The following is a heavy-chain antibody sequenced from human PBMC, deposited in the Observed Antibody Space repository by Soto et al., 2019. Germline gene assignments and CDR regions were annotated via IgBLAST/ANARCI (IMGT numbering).Heavy chain of an antibody. J-gene: IGHJ4*02. V-gene: IGHV3-53*01. CDR2: IYSGDST. Sequence: EVQLVESGGGLIQPGGSLTLSSAASGFSVSSYSMSWVRQAPGKGLEWVSMIYSGDSTYYADSVKGRFTISRDSSKNTLYLQMSSLRAEDTAVYYCAGDPKGSFFFDYWGRGTLVTVSS. CDR1: GFSVSSYS. D-gene: IGHD3-10*01. CDR3: AGDPKGSFFFDY.